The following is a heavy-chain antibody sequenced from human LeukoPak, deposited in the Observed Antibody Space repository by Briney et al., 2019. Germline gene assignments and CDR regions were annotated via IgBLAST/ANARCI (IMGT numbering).Heavy chain of an antibody. D-gene: IGHD3-22*01. CDR2: FDPEDGET. V-gene: IGHV1-24*01. Sequence: ASVKVSCKVSGYTLTELSMHWVRQAPGKGLEWMGGFDPEDGETIYAQKFQGRVTMTEDTSTDTAYMELSSLRSEDTAVYYCAPCYYDSSGYWRDAFDIWGQGTMVTVSS. CDR3: APCYYDSSGYWRDAFDI. CDR1: GYTLTELS. J-gene: IGHJ3*02.